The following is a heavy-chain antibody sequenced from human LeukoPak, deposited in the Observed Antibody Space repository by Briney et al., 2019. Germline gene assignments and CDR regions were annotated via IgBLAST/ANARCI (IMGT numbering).Heavy chain of an antibody. CDR3: ARGCCGADAFDI. CDR2: IYYSGST. D-gene: IGHD2-21*01. CDR1: GYSISSGYY. V-gene: IGHV4-61*01. J-gene: IGHJ3*02. Sequence: SETLSLTCSVSGYSISSGYYWGWIRQPPGKGLEWIGYIYYSGSTNYNPSLKSRVTISVDTSKNQFSLKLSSVTAADTAVYYCARGCCGADAFDIWGQGTMVTVSS.